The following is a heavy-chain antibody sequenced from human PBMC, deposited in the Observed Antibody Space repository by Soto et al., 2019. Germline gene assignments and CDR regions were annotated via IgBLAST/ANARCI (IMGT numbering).Heavy chain of an antibody. CDR2: IYHSGST. Sequence: SETLSLTCAVSGGSISSGGYSWSWIRQPPGKGLEWIGYIYHSGSTYYNPSLKSRVTISVDWSKNQFSLKLSSVTAADTAVYYCARERLTGTTYYFDYWGQGTLVTVSP. D-gene: IGHD1-20*01. CDR3: ARERLTGTTYYFDY. CDR1: GGSISSGGYS. J-gene: IGHJ4*02. V-gene: IGHV4-30-2*01.